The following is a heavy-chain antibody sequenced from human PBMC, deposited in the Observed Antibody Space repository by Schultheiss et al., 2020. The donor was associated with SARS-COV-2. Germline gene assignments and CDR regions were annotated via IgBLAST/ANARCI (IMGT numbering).Heavy chain of an antibody. V-gene: IGHV4-39*01. J-gene: IGHJ5*02. CDR3: ARHPREALARSNWFDP. CDR1: GGSISSSSYY. CDR2: IYYSGST. Sequence: SETLSLTCTVSGGSISSSSYYWGWIRQPPGKGLEWIASIYYSGSTYYNPSLKSRVTISVDTSKNQFSLKLSSVTAADTAVYYCARHPREALARSNWFDPWGQGTLVTVSS. D-gene: IGHD1-26*01.